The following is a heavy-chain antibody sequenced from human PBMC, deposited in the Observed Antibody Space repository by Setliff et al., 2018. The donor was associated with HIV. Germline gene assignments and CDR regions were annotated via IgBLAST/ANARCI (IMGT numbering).Heavy chain of an antibody. CDR3: ARDGYYNSWSGYGYYYYYMDV. CDR1: GYTFTSYY. J-gene: IGHJ6*03. D-gene: IGHD3-3*01. Sequence: ASVKVSCKASGYTFTSYYMHWVRQAPGQGLEWMGIINPRGGSTRYAQKFQGRVTMTRDTSTSTVYMELSSLRSEDTAVYYCARDGYYNSWSGYGYYYYYMDVWGKGTTVTVSS. V-gene: IGHV1-46*01. CDR2: INPRGGST.